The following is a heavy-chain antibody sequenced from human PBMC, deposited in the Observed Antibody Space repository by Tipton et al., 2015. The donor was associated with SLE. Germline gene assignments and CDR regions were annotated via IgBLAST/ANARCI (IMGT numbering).Heavy chain of an antibody. D-gene: IGHD3-10*01. CDR3: ARGYRVGLRGVFDY. CDR1: GFTFSSSW. Sequence: SLRLSCAASGFTFSSSWMNWVRLAPGKGLEWVANIKEDGSEKHYVDSVKDRLTISRDNAKNSLYLQMNSLRDEDTAVYYCARGYRVGLRGVFDYWGQGAPVTVSS. V-gene: IGHV3-7*01. J-gene: IGHJ4*02. CDR2: IKEDGSEK.